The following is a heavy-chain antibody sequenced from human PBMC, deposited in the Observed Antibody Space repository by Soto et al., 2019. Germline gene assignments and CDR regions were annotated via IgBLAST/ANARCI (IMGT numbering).Heavy chain of an antibody. D-gene: IGHD5-18*01. J-gene: IGHJ4*02. V-gene: IGHV4-59*08. CDR3: ARHRYSYGVYYFDY. CDR1: GGSISNYY. CDR2: IYYRGST. Sequence: SETLSLTCIVSGGSISNYYWSWIRQPPGKGLEWIGYIYYRGSTNYNPSLTSRVTISVDTSKNQFSLKLSSVTAADPAVYYCARHRYSYGVYYFDYWGQGTLVTVSS.